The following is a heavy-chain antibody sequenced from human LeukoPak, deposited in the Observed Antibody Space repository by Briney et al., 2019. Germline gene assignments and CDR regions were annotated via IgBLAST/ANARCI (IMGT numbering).Heavy chain of an antibody. CDR1: GFIFTSYG. Sequence: GGSLRLSCAASGFIFTSYGLSWVRQAPGTGLEGVSGINISGGNTYYADSVKGRFTISRDNSKNTLYLQMNSLRAEDTAVYYCAKVYYYDRGSPNYYFHYTDVWGKGTTVTISS. CDR3: AKVYYYDRGSPNYYFHYTDV. V-gene: IGHV3-23*01. D-gene: IGHD3-22*01. J-gene: IGHJ6*03. CDR2: INISGGNT.